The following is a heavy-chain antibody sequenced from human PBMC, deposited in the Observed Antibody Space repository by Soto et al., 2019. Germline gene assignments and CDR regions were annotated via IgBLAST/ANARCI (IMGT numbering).Heavy chain of an antibody. V-gene: IGHV3-30*18. Sequence: GGSLRLSCAASGFTFSSYGMHWVRQAPGKGLEWVAVISYDGSNKYYADSVKGRFTISRDNSKNTLYLQMNSLRAEDTAVYYCAKDSSSIAARPVSYYYYSMDVWGQGTTVTVSS. J-gene: IGHJ6*02. CDR3: AKDSSSIAARPVSYYYYSMDV. CDR1: GFTFSSYG. CDR2: ISYDGSNK. D-gene: IGHD6-6*01.